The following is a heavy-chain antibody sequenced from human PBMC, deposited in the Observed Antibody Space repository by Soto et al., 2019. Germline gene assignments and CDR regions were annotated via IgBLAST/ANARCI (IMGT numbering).Heavy chain of an antibody. CDR3: ARVPTTVTHPKSTFLVDRDVKDESFAP. J-gene: IGHJ5*02. D-gene: IGHD4-17*01. CDR2: TPPSGNT. Sequence: PSETLRVTCSLCGGYPSSNYWSWIRQPPGNGLELPRPTPPSGNTYYNPSLQSRVTISIDTSTNQFLLDLTSVTTADTAVYYCARVPTTVTHPKSTFLVDRDVKDESFAPWGQGTMVTVSS. V-gene: IGHV4-4*09. CDR1: GGYPSSNY.